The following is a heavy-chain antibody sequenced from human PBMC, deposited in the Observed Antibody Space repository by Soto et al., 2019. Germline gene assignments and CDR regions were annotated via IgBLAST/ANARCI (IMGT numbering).Heavy chain of an antibody. V-gene: IGHV3-33*01. CDR3: ARVNVLLWFGESLGGMDV. CDR2: IWYDGSNK. Sequence: QVQLVESGGGVVQPGRSLRLSCAASGFTFSSYGMHWVRQAPGKGLEWVAVIWYDGSNKYYADSVKGRFTISRDNSKNTLYRQMSSLRAEDTAVYYCARVNVLLWFGESLGGMDVWGQGTTVTVSS. D-gene: IGHD3-10*01. J-gene: IGHJ6*02. CDR1: GFTFSSYG.